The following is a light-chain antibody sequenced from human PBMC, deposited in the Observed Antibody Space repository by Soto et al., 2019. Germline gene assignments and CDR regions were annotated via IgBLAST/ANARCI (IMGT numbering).Light chain of an antibody. Sequence: DIQMTQSPSYLSASVGDRVTITCRASQSISTYVNWYQQKPGKAPQLLIHAASSLQGGVPSRFSGSGSRTDFTLTISSLHPEDFATYYCQQSYSIPYVFGQATKLEIE. J-gene: IGKJ2*01. CDR3: QQSYSIPYV. CDR1: QSISTY. CDR2: AAS. V-gene: IGKV1-39*01.